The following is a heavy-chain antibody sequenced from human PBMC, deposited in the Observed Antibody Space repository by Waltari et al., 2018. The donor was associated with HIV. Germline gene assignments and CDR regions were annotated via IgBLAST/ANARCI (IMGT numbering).Heavy chain of an antibody. CDR3: AREGGITMVRGVPGYFDY. V-gene: IGHV4-59*01. CDR2: IYYSGST. J-gene: IGHJ4*02. D-gene: IGHD3-10*01. Sequence: QVQLQESGPGLVKPSETLSLTCTVSGGSISSYYWSWIRQPPGKGLEWIGYIYYSGSTNYNPSLKSRGTISVDTSKNQFSLKLSSVTAADTAVYYCAREGGITMVRGVPGYFDYWGQGTLVTVSS. CDR1: GGSISSYY.